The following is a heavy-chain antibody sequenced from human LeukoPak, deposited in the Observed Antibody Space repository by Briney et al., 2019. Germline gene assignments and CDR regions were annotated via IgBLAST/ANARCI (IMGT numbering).Heavy chain of an antibody. Sequence: SETLSLTCTVSGGSISTDSWNWIRQPPREGLEWIGYIYYSGSTNYNPSLKSRVTISVDTSKNQFSLKLSSVTAADTAVYYCARAAGPNYFDCWGQGTLVTVCS. CDR1: GGSISTDS. V-gene: IGHV4-59*01. CDR3: ARAAGPNYFDC. CDR2: IYYSGST. J-gene: IGHJ4*02.